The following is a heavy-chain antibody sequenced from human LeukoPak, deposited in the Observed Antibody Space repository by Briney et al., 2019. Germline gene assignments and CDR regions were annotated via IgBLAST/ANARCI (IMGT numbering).Heavy chain of an antibody. V-gene: IGHV4-34*01. D-gene: IGHD3-10*01. Sequence: SETLSLTCAVYGGSFSGYYWSWIRQPPGKGLEWIGEINHSGSTNYNPSLKSRVTISVDTSKNQFSLKLSSVTAADTAVYYCARLGSVVIGIDAFDIWGQGTMVTVSS. CDR2: INHSGST. J-gene: IGHJ3*02. CDR3: ARLGSVVIGIDAFDI. CDR1: GGSFSGYY.